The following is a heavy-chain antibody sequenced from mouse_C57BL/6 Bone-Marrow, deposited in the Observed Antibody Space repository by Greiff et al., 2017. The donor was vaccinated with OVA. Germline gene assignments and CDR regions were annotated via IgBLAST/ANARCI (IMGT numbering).Heavy chain of an antibody. CDR3: ASGGNFDV. J-gene: IGHJ1*03. CDR2: IWGVGGT. CDR1: GFSLTSYG. Sequence: VKLVESGPGLVAPSQSLSITCTVSGFSLTSYGVDWVRQSPGKGLEWLGVIWGVGGTTYNAALNYRLSISEDNSKSPFFLKMNSLQSDDTAMYYCASGGNFDVWGTGTTVTVSS. V-gene: IGHV2-6*01.